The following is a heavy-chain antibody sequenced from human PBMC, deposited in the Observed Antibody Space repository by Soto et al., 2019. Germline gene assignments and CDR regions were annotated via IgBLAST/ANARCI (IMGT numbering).Heavy chain of an antibody. CDR3: ARVSRPLRYFDWAVFDAFDI. CDR1: GYTFTGYY. V-gene: IGHV1-2*04. Sequence: ASVKVSCKASGYTFTGYYMHWVRQARGQGLEWMGWINPNSGGTNYAQKFQGWVTMTRDTSISTAYMELSRLRSDDTAVYYCARVSRPLRYFDWAVFDAFDIWGQGTMVTVSS. D-gene: IGHD3-9*01. CDR2: INPNSGGT. J-gene: IGHJ3*02.